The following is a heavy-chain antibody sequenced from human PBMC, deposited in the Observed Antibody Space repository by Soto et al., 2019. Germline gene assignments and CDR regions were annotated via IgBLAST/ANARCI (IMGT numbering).Heavy chain of an antibody. J-gene: IGHJ4*02. Sequence: EVTLVESGGGLVQQGGSMSLSCAASGFTFSSYIMNWVRQAPGKGLEWVSYISSSSSTIYYADSVKGRFTISLDNAKNSLYLQMNSLSDEDTAVYYCARVGRMGSFDYWGQGNLVTLSS. V-gene: IGHV3-48*02. CDR1: GFTFSSYI. D-gene: IGHD1-26*01. CDR3: ARVGRMGSFDY. CDR2: ISSSSSTI.